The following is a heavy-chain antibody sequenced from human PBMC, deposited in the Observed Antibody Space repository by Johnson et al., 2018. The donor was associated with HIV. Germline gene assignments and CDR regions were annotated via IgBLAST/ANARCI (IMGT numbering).Heavy chain of an antibody. CDR1: GFIFRSYW. J-gene: IGHJ3*02. V-gene: IGHV3-48*04. Sequence: EVQVVESGGGLVQPGGSLRLSCAASGFIFRSYWLHWVRQAPGKGLVWVSYISSSGSTIYYADSVMGRFTISRDNAKNSLYLQMNSLRAEDTALYYCARGGIAARVAFDIWGQGTMVTVSS. CDR2: ISSSGSTI. D-gene: IGHD6-6*01. CDR3: ARGGIAARVAFDI.